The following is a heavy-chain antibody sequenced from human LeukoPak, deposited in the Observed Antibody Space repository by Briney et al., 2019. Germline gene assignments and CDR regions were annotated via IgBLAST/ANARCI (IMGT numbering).Heavy chain of an antibody. CDR3: ARQIPTQDGMDV. J-gene: IGHJ6*02. V-gene: IGHV4-59*01. CDR1: GGSISSYY. CDR2: IYYSEST. Sequence: SETLSLTCTVSGGSISSYYWSWIRQPPGKGLEWIGYIYYSESTNYNPSLKSRVTISVDTSKNQFSLKLSSVTAADTAVYYCARQIPTQDGMDVWGQGTTVTVSS.